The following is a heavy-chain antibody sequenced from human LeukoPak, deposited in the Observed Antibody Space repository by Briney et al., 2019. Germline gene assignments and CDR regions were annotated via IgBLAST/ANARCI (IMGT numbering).Heavy chain of an antibody. Sequence: GGSLRLSCAASGFTFSSYAMHWVRQAPGKGLEWVAVISYDGSNKYYADSVKGRFTISRDNSKNTLYPQMNSLRAEDTAVYYCARDPGYWGQGTLVTVSS. CDR3: ARDPGY. CDR2: ISYDGSNK. CDR1: GFTFSSYA. V-gene: IGHV3-30-3*01. J-gene: IGHJ4*02.